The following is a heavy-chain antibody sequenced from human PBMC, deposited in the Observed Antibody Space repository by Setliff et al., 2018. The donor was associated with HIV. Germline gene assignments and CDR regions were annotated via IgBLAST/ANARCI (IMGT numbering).Heavy chain of an antibody. CDR3: ARDPYDTSGYSNCYFDL. V-gene: IGHV4-30-4*08. Sequence: SETLSLTCTVSGASISSGDYYWTWIRQPPGKGLEWIGYIYYSGSTYYNPSHKSRVTISVDTSKNQFSLKLNSVTAADTAVYYCARDPYDTSGYSNCYFDLWGRGTLVTVSS. CDR2: IYYSGST. J-gene: IGHJ2*01. D-gene: IGHD3-22*01. CDR1: GASISSGDYY.